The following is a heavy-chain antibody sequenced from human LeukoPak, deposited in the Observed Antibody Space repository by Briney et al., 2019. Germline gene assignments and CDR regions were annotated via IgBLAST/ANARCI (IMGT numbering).Heavy chain of an antibody. CDR3: ARDPIYSDTSGYYYDC. CDR2: ISGSISHI. V-gene: IGHV3-21*01. D-gene: IGHD3-22*01. J-gene: IGHJ4*02. Sequence: GGSLRLSCAASGFTFSTYNMNWVRQAPGKGLEWVSSISGSISHIYYANSVKGRFTISRDNAKNSLYLQMNSLRAEDTAVYYCARDPIYSDTSGYYYDCWGQGTLVTVSS. CDR1: GFTFSTYN.